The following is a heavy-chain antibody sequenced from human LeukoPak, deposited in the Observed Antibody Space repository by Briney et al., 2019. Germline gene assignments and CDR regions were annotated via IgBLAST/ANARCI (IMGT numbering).Heavy chain of an antibody. CDR1: GFTVSSNY. Sequence: GGSLRLSCAVSGFTVSSNYMSWVRQVPGKGLEWVSVIYSGGSTYYADSVMGRFTISRDNSKNTLYLQMNSLRAEDTAVYYCARDHVIAVAGTDYYYGMDVWGQGTTVTVSS. CDR2: IYSGGST. CDR3: ARDHVIAVAGTDYYYGMDV. J-gene: IGHJ6*02. D-gene: IGHD6-19*01. V-gene: IGHV3-66*01.